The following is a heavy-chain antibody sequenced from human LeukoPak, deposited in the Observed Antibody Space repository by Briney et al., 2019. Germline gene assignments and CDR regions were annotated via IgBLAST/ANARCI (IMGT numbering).Heavy chain of an antibody. CDR2: IYYSGST. CDR1: GDSISSYY. Sequence: SETLSLTCTVSGDSISSYYWSWIRQPPGKGLEWIGYIYYSGSTNYNPSLKSRVTISVDTSKNQFSLKLSSVTAADTAVYYCARVLTGKGFDPWGQGTLVTVSS. V-gene: IGHV4-59*01. CDR3: ARVLTGKGFDP. D-gene: IGHD1-14*01. J-gene: IGHJ5*02.